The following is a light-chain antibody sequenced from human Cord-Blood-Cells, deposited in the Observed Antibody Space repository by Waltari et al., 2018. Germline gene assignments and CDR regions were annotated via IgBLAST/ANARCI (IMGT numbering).Light chain of an antibody. V-gene: IGKV1-5*03. Sequence: DIQMTQSPSTLSASVRDRVTITCRASQSISSWLAWYQQKPGKTPKLLIYKASSLESGVPSRFSGSGSGTEFTLTSSSLQPDDFATYYCQQYNSYWTFGQGTKVEIK. CDR2: KAS. J-gene: IGKJ1*01. CDR1: QSISSW. CDR3: QQYNSYWT.